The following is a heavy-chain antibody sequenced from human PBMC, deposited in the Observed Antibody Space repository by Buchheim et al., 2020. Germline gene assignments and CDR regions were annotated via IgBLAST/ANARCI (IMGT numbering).Heavy chain of an antibody. V-gene: IGHV3-23*01. CDR2: ISSSGDVT. CDR1: GFTFSSHA. CDR3: AKGCSGGGCAPWDFDY. Sequence: EVQLLESGGGLVQPGGSLRLSCAASGFTFSSHAMNWVRQAPAEGLEWVSSISSSGDVTRYIDSVKGRFTISRDNSKDTVWLQMNSLRGDDTAVYYCAKGCSGGGCAPWDFDYWGQG. D-gene: IGHD2-15*01. J-gene: IGHJ4*02.